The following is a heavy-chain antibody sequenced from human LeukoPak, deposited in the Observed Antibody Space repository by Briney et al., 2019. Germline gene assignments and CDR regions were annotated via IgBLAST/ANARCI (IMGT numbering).Heavy chain of an antibody. CDR3: AREHYTAGFDY. J-gene: IGHJ4*02. CDR2: INWNGGRT. V-gene: IGHV3-20*04. CDR1: GFTFRDYG. D-gene: IGHD2-2*02. Sequence: GGSLRLSCTASGFTFRDYGLSWVRQAPGKGLEWVSDINWNGGRTGYADSVKGRFTISRDNAKNSLYLQMNSLRVEDTALYYCAREHYTAGFDYWGQGTLVTVS.